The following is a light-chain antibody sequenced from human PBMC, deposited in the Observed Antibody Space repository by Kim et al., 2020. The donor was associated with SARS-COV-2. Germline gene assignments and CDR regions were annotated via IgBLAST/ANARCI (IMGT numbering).Light chain of an antibody. CDR1: SSNIGSNT. CDR2: SNN. CDR3: AAWDDSLNGYV. V-gene: IGLV1-44*01. Sequence: ELTQPPSASGTPGQRVTISCSGSSSNIGSNTVNWYQQLPGTAPKLLIYSNNQRPSGVPDRFSGSKSGTSASLAISGLQSEDEADDYCAAWDDSLNGYVFGTGTKVTVL. J-gene: IGLJ1*01.